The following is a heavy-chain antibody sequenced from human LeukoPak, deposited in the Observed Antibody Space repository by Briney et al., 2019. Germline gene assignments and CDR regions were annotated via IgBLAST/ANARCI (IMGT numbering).Heavy chain of an antibody. CDR2: IYHSGST. CDR3: AGPSTVTRYYYYYYMDV. V-gene: IGHV4-38-2*02. D-gene: IGHD4-17*01. J-gene: IGHJ6*03. CDR1: GYSISSGYY. Sequence: SETLSLTCTVSGYSISSGYYWGWIRQPPGKGLEWIGSIYHSGSTYYNPSLKSRVTISVDTSKNQFSLKLSSVTAADTAVYYCAGPSTVTRYYYYYYMDVWGKGTTVTISS.